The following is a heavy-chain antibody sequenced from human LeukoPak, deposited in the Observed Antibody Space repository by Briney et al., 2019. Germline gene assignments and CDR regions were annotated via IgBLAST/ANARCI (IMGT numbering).Heavy chain of an antibody. D-gene: IGHD3-10*01. CDR2: IYYSGST. Sequence: SETLSLTCTVSGGSISSYYWSWIRQPPGKGLEWIGYIYYSGSTNYNPSLKSRDTISVDTSKNQFSLKLSSVTAADTAVYYCARALHGSGSYYKPQHAFDIWGQGTMVTVSS. J-gene: IGHJ3*02. V-gene: IGHV4-59*01. CDR1: GGSISSYY. CDR3: ARALHGSGSYYKPQHAFDI.